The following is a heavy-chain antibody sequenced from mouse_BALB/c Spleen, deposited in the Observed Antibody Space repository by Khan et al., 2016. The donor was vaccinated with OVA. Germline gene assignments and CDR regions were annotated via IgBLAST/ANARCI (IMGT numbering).Heavy chain of an antibody. CDR3: ARSAYGNFAY. CDR2: VNSDGDYT. CDR1: GFTFSTYA. V-gene: IGHV5-9-3*01. D-gene: IGHD2-1*01. Sequence: EVELVESGGGLVKPGGSLKLSCAASGFTFSTYAMSWVRQTPERRLEWVATVNSDGDYTFYPDNVTGRFTISRDNATNTLYLQMSSLRSEDTAMYYCARSAYGNFAYWGQGTLVTVSA. J-gene: IGHJ3*01.